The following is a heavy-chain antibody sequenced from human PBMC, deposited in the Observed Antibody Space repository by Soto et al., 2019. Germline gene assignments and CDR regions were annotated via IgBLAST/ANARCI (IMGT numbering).Heavy chain of an antibody. J-gene: IGHJ4*02. V-gene: IGHV3-23*01. CDR1: GFTFSSYA. CDR3: AKDLAGDYYDSSGYLFDY. CDR2: ISGSGGST. D-gene: IGHD3-22*01. Sequence: EVQLLESGGGLVQPGGSLRLSCAASGFTFSSYAMSWVRQAPGKGLEWVSAISGSGGSTYYADSMKGRFTISRDNSKNTLYLQMNSLRAEDTAVYYCAKDLAGDYYDSSGYLFDYWGQGTLVTVSS.